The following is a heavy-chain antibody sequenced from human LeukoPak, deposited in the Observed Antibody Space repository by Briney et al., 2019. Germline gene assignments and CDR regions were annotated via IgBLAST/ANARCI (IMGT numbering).Heavy chain of an antibody. J-gene: IGHJ6*03. CDR3: ARGSHYDYVWGTYYYYYMDV. Sequence: GASVKVSCKASGYTFTSYDINWVRQATGQGLEWMGWTNPNSGNTGYAQKFQGRVTMTRNTSISTAYMELSSLRSEDTAVYYCARGSHYDYVWGTYYYYYMDVWGKGTTVTISS. V-gene: IGHV1-8*01. D-gene: IGHD3-16*01. CDR1: GYTFTSYD. CDR2: TNPNSGNT.